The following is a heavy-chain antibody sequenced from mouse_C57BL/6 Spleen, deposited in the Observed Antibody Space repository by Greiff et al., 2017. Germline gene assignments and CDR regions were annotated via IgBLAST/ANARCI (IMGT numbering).Heavy chain of an antibody. V-gene: IGHV1-82*01. CDR3: ARSGTTVVASDV. Sequence: VQLQQSGPELVKPGASVKISCKASGYAFSSSWMNWVKQRPGKGLEGIGRIYPGDGDTNYNGKFKGKATLTADKSSSTAYMQLSSLTSEDSAVYFCARSGTTVVASDVWGTGTTVTVSS. J-gene: IGHJ1*03. CDR2: IYPGDGDT. CDR1: GYAFSSSW. D-gene: IGHD1-1*01.